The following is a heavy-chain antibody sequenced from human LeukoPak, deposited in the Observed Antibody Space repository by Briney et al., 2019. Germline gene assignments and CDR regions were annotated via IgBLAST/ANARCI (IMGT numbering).Heavy chain of an antibody. D-gene: IGHD6-19*01. J-gene: IGHJ2*01. CDR1: GFTLSSYW. Sequence: SGGSLRLSCAASGFTLSSYWMHWVRQAPGKGLVWVSPINPDGSVTTYADSVKGRSTISRDNAKNTLYLQMNSLRVEDTAVYYCVRDSPSGFFDLWGRGTLVTVSS. CDR2: INPDGSVT. V-gene: IGHV3-74*01. CDR3: VRDSPSGFFDL.